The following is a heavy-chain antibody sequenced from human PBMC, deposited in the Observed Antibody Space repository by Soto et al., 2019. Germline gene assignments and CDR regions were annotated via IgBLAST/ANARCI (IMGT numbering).Heavy chain of an antibody. Sequence: ASVKVSCKASGGTFSSYAISWVRQAPGQGLEWMGGIIPIFGTANYAQKFQGRVTITADESTSTAYMELSSLRSEDTAVYYCARDREHYYDSSGYRDAFDIWGQGTMVTVS. D-gene: IGHD3-22*01. J-gene: IGHJ3*02. CDR1: GGTFSSYA. CDR3: ARDREHYYDSSGYRDAFDI. CDR2: IIPIFGTA. V-gene: IGHV1-69*13.